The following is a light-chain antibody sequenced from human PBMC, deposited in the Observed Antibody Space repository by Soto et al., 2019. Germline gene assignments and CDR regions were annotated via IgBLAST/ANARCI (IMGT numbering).Light chain of an antibody. CDR3: ALYMGSGIWV. Sequence: QTVVTQEPSFSVSPGRTVTLTCGLSSGSVSTSYYPSWYQQTPGQAPRTLIYSTNTRSSGVPDRFSGSILGNKAALTITGAQADHESDYYCALYMGSGIWVFGGGTQLTAL. V-gene: IGLV8-61*01. J-gene: IGLJ7*02. CDR2: STN. CDR1: SGSVSTSYY.